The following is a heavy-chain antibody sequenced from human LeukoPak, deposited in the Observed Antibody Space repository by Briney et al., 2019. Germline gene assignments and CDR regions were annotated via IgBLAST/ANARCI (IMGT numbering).Heavy chain of an antibody. Sequence: RRSLRLSCAAPGFTFSSYAMHWVRQAPGKGLEWVAVISYDGSNKYYADSVKGRFTISRDNSQNTLYLQMNSLRAEDTAVYYCAREVLLWFGEFDYWGQGTLVTVSS. CDR2: ISYDGSNK. J-gene: IGHJ4*02. CDR3: AREVLLWFGEFDY. V-gene: IGHV3-30-3*01. D-gene: IGHD3-10*01. CDR1: GFTFSSYA.